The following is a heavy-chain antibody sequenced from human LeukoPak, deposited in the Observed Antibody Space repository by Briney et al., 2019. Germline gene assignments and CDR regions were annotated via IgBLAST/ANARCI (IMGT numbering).Heavy chain of an antibody. Sequence: SETLSLTCTVSGGSISTDNCYWGWLRQPPGKGLEWIGSIYYSGSTYYNPSLKSRVTISVDTSRNQFSLKLSSVTAADTAVYYCARPVARDNWFDPWGQGTLVTVSS. CDR2: IYYSGST. V-gene: IGHV4-39*01. J-gene: IGHJ5*02. CDR1: GGSISTDNCY. CDR3: ARPVARDNWFDP.